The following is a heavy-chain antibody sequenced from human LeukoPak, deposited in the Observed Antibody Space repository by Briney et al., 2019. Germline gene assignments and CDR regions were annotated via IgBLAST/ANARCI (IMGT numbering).Heavy chain of an antibody. Sequence: ASVKVSCKASGDTFTSYGISWVRQAPGQGLEWMGWISAYNGNTNYAQKLQGRVTMTTDTSTSTAYMELRSLRSDDTAVYYCARDAIAAAGTSWFDPWGQGTLVTVSS. CDR2: ISAYNGNT. CDR1: GDTFTSYG. V-gene: IGHV1-18*01. J-gene: IGHJ5*02. D-gene: IGHD6-13*01. CDR3: ARDAIAAAGTSWFDP.